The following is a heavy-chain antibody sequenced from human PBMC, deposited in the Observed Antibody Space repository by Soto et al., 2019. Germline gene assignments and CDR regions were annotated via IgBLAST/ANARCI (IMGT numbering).Heavy chain of an antibody. CDR2: ISYDGSNK. J-gene: IGHJ4*02. CDR1: GFTFSSYA. Sequence: GGSLRLSCAASGFTFSSYAMHWVRQAPGKGLEWVAVISYDGSNKYYADSVKGRFTISRDNSKNTLYLQMNSLRAEDTAVYYCARAGYSSSWYFDYWGQGTLVTVSS. D-gene: IGHD6-13*01. CDR3: ARAGYSSSWYFDY. V-gene: IGHV3-30*04.